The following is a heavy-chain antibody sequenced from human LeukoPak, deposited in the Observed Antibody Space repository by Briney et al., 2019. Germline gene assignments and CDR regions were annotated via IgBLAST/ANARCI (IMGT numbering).Heavy chain of an antibody. CDR3: ARYEVGALDI. D-gene: IGHD1-26*01. J-gene: IGHJ3*02. CDR2: LSSGNTM. V-gene: IGHV3-48*02. CDR1: GFTFSSYG. Sequence: GGSLRFSCAASGFTFSSYGMSWVRQAPGKGLEWVSYLSSGNTMYYADSVKGRFTISRDNAKNSLFLQMISLRDEDTAVYYCARYEVGALDIWGQGTMVTVSS.